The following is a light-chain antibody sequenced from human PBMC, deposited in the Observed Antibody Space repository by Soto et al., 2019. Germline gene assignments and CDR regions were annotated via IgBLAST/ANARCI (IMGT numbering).Light chain of an antibody. Sequence: QAVVTQEPSLTVSPGETVTLTCSSSTGPVTGTFYPNWFQQKPGQAPRPLIYSISNKHSWTPARFSGSLLGGKATLTLSGVQPEDEAEYFCLLYFDNDRIFGVGTKLTVL. J-gene: IGLJ2*01. CDR2: SIS. CDR1: TGPVTGTFY. V-gene: IGLV7-43*01. CDR3: LLYFDNDRI.